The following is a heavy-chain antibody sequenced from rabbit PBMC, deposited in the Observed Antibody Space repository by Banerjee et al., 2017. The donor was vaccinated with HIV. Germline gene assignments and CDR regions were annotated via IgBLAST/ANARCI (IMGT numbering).Heavy chain of an antibody. Sequence: QEQLVESGGGLVKPEGSLKLSCTASGFSFSNKAVMCWVRQAPGKGLEWIACINAVTGKAVYASWAKGRYTFSKTSSTTVTLEMTSLTAADTATYFCARDLAGVIGLNFGWWVQGPLVTVS. CDR2: INAVTGKA. D-gene: IGHD4-1*01. CDR1: GFSFSNKAV. V-gene: IGHV1S45*01. J-gene: IGHJ4*01. CDR3: ARDLAGVIGLNFGW.